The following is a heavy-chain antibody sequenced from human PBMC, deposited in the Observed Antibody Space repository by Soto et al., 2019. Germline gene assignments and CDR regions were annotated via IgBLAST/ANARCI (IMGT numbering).Heavy chain of an antibody. CDR2: IYYSGST. CDR3: ARLPIVVVPATHYYMDV. D-gene: IGHD2-2*01. Sequence: SETLSLTCTVSGGSISSSSYYWGWIRQPPGKGLEWIGSIYYSGSTYYNPSLKSRVTISVDTSKNQFSLKLSSVTAADTAVYYCARLPIVVVPATHYYMDVWGKGTTVTVSS. CDR1: GGSISSSSYY. J-gene: IGHJ6*03. V-gene: IGHV4-39*01.